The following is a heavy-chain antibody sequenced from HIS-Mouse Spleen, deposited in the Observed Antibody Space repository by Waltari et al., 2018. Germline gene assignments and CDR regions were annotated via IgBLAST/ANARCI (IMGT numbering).Heavy chain of an antibody. CDR2: INHSGST. J-gene: IGHJ6*02. V-gene: IGHV4-34*01. D-gene: IGHD6-6*01. Sequence: QVQLQQWGAGLLKPSETLSLTCAVYGGSFSGYYWSWIRQPPGKGLEWIGEINHSGSTNYIPSLKSRVTISVDTSKNQFSLKLSSVTAADTAVYYCARFAVEYSSSSEGYYYYGMDVWGQGTTVTVSS. CDR3: ARFAVEYSSSSEGYYYYGMDV. CDR1: GGSFSGYY.